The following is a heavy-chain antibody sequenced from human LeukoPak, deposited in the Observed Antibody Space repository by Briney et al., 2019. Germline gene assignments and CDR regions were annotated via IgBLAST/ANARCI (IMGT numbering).Heavy chain of an antibody. CDR1: GYTFTGYY. V-gene: IGHV1-2*02. CDR3: AILNDSSGYYDAFDI. J-gene: IGHJ3*02. CDR2: INPNSGGT. Sequence: ASVKVSCKASGYTFTGYYMHWVRQAPGQGLGWMGWINPNSGGTNYAQKFQGRVTMTRDTSISTAYMELSRLRSDDTAVYYCAILNDSSGYYDAFDIWGQGTMVTVSS. D-gene: IGHD3-22*01.